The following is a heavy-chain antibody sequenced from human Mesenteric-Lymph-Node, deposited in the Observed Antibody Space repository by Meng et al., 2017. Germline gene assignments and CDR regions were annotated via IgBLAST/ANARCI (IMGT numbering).Heavy chain of an antibody. CDR1: GFTFSSYA. V-gene: IGHV3-30*01. Sequence: GESLKISCAASGFTFSSYAMHWVRQAPGKGLEWVAVISYDGSNKYYADSVKGRFTISRDNSKNTLYLQMNSLRAEDTAVYYCARPAQYYDFWSGYYEDYFDYWGQGTLVTVSS. CDR3: ARPAQYYDFWSGYYEDYFDY. CDR2: ISYDGSNK. D-gene: IGHD3-3*01. J-gene: IGHJ4*02.